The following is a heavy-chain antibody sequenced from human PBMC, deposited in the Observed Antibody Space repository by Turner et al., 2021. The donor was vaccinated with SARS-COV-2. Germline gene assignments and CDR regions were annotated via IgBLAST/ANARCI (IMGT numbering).Heavy chain of an antibody. CDR2: IGSRGRTI. V-gene: IGHV3-48*03. J-gene: IGHJ4*02. CDR3: ARVARGNSGWYYFDY. Sequence: EVQLLESGGGLVQPGGSLRLSCAASGFTFSRYEMNWVRQAPGKGLEWVSYIGSRGRTIYYADSVKGRFTISRDNAKNSLYLQMNSLRAEDTAVYYCARVARGNSGWYYFDYWGQGTLVTVSS. D-gene: IGHD6-19*01. CDR1: GFTFSRYE.